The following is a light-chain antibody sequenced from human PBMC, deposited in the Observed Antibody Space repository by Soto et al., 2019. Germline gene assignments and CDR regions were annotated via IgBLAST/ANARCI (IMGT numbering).Light chain of an antibody. Sequence: DIQLTQSPSFLSASVGDRVTITCRASQGISSYLAWYQQKPGKAPKLLIYAASTLQSGVPSRFSGSGSGTEFTLTISSLQAEDFATYYCQQLNSYSLTFGGGTKVDIQ. J-gene: IGKJ4*01. V-gene: IGKV1-9*01. CDR3: QQLNSYSLT. CDR2: AAS. CDR1: QGISSY.